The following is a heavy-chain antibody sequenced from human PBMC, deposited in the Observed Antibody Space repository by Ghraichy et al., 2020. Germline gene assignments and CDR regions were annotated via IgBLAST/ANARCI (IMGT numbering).Heavy chain of an antibody. J-gene: IGHJ4*02. V-gene: IGHV3-23*01. D-gene: IGHD3-16*02. Sequence: GALNISCAASGFTFSSYAMSWVRQAPGKGLEWVSAISGSGGSTYYADSVKGRFTISRDNSKNTLYLQMNSLRAEDTAVYYCAKGSEYDYVWGSYRGGFSFDYWGQGTLVTVSS. CDR3: AKGSEYDYVWGSYRGGFSFDY. CDR2: ISGSGGST. CDR1: GFTFSSYA.